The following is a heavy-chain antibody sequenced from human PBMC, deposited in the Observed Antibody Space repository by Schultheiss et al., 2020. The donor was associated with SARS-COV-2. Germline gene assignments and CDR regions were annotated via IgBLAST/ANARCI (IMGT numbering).Heavy chain of an antibody. Sequence: SQTLSLTCTVSGGSISSGGYSWSWIRQPPGKGLEWIGYIYYSGSTNYNPSLKSRVTISVDTSKNQFSLKLSSVTAADTAVYYCARVSRELSSRGYFDYWGQGTLVTVSS. D-gene: IGHD3-16*02. J-gene: IGHJ4*02. CDR3: ARVSRELSSRGYFDY. CDR1: GGSISSGGYS. CDR2: IYYSGST. V-gene: IGHV4-61*08.